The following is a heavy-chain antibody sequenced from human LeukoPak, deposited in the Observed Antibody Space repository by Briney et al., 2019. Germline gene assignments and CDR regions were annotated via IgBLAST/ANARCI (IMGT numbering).Heavy chain of an antibody. V-gene: IGHV3-30*02. CDR3: AKSSSGLYAFDI. Sequence: GGSLRLSCAASGFTFSSYGMHWVRQAPGKGLKWVAFVRFDGSNKYYADSVKGRFTISRDNSKNTLYLQVNSLRAEDTAVYYCAKSSSGLYAFDIWGQGTMVTVSS. CDR1: GFTFSSYG. J-gene: IGHJ3*02. D-gene: IGHD6-6*01. CDR2: VRFDGSNK.